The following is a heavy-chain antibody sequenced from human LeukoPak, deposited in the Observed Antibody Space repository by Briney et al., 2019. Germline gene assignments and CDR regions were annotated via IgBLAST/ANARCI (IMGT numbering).Heavy chain of an antibody. CDR3: AREWGPYYYDSSGYASFDY. J-gene: IGHJ4*02. CDR1: GGSTSSTSYY. CDR2: IYYSGST. D-gene: IGHD3-22*01. Sequence: SETLSLTCTVSGGSTSSTSYYWGWIRQPPGKGLEWIGSIYYSGSTYYNPSLKSRVTISVDTSKNQLSLKLSSVTAADTAVYYCAREWGPYYYDSSGYASFDYWGQGTLVTVSS. V-gene: IGHV4-39*07.